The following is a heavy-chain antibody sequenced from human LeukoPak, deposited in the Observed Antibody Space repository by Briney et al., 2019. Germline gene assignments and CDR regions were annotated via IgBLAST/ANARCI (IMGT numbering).Heavy chain of an antibody. V-gene: IGHV4-59*01. CDR3: AGLYSSGSPWFDP. Sequence: SETLSLTCTVSGGSISSYYWSWIRQPPGKGLEWIGYIYYSGSTNYNPSLKSRVTISVDTSKNQFSLKLSSVTAADTAVYYCAGLYSSGSPWFDPWGQGTLVTVSS. J-gene: IGHJ5*02. CDR1: GGSISSYY. CDR2: IYYSGST. D-gene: IGHD6-19*01.